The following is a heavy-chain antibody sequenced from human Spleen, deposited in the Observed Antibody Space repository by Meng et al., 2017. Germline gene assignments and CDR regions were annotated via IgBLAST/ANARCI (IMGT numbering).Heavy chain of an antibody. CDR2: INPKSGDT. CDR3: ARDEDISAAGKLFGDY. CDR1: GYTFPDYW. J-gene: IGHJ4*02. V-gene: IGHV1-2*06. D-gene: IGHD6-13*01. Sequence: QGLSGHSWAEGKKPGASVKVSCKASGYTFPDYWLHWVRRAPGQGLEWMGRINPKSGDTHYAQRFQGRVTMTGDTSISTAYMELSGLRSDDTAMYYCARDEDISAAGKLFGDYWGQGTLVTVSS.